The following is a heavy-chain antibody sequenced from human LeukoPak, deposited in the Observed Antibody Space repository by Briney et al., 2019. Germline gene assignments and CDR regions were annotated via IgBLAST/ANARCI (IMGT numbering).Heavy chain of an antibody. V-gene: IGHV3-30*04. Sequence: GGSLRLSCAASGFTFSDYAIHWVRQAPGKGLEWVAVTSYDGSNKYYADSVKGRFTISRDNSKNTLYLQMNSLRAEDAAVYYCASNVVGATPWVYYYYMDVWGKGTTVTVSS. CDR3: ASNVVGATPWVYYYYMDV. CDR1: GFTFSDYA. D-gene: IGHD1-26*01. J-gene: IGHJ6*03. CDR2: TSYDGSNK.